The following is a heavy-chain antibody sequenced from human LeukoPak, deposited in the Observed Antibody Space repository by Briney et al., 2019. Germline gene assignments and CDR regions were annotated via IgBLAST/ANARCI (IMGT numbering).Heavy chain of an antibody. D-gene: IGHD6-19*01. V-gene: IGHV3-66*01. CDR2: IYSGGTT. Sequence: GGSLRLSCATSGLTVSSNYMSWVRQAPGRGLEWVSTIYSGGTTYYADAVKGRFIISRDNSKNTLFLQMNSLRAEDTAIYYCARVGSGWYWSPDYFDYWGQGTLVTVSS. CDR3: ARVGSGWYWSPDYFDY. CDR1: GLTVSSNY. J-gene: IGHJ4*02.